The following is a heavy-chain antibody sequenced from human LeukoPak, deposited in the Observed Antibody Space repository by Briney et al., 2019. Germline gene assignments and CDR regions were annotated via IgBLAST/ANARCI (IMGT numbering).Heavy chain of an antibody. CDR1: GFTFSSYW. CDR3: AREILVSPRTGYYYHMDV. V-gene: IGHV3-7*01. CDR2: IKQDGSEK. J-gene: IGHJ6*03. Sequence: GGSLRLSCAASGFTFSSYWMSWVRQAPGKGLEWVANIKQDGSEKYYVDSVKGRFTISRDNAKNSLYLQMNSLRAEDTAVYYCAREILVSPRTGYYYHMDVWGKGTTVSVSS. D-gene: IGHD1-14*01.